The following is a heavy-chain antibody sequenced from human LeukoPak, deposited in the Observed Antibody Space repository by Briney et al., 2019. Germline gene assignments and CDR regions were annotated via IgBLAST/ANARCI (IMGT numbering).Heavy chain of an antibody. J-gene: IGHJ4*02. V-gene: IGHV3-30-3*01. CDR2: ISYHGSNK. CDR3: ARDQGSYFFDY. CDR1: VFTFSSYV. Sequence: GGSLRLSCAASVFTFSSYVMHGGRQAPGKGLEWVAVISYHGSNKYYADSVEGRFTISRDNSKNTLYLQMNSLRAEDTAVYYCARDQGSYFFDYWGQGTLVTVSS.